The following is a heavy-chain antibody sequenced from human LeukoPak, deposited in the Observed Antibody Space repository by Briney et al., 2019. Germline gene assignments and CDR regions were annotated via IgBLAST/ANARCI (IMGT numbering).Heavy chain of an antibody. CDR1: GYSISSGYY. CDR2: IYHSGST. D-gene: IGHD6-6*01. CDR3: ARTIAARQRYYFDY. V-gene: IGHV4-38-2*02. J-gene: IGHJ4*02. Sequence: SETLSLTCTVSGYSISSGYYWGWIRPPPGKGLEWIGSIYHSGSTYYNPSLKSRVTISVDTSKNQFSLKLSSVTAADTAVYYCARTIAARQRYYFDYWGQGTLVTVSS.